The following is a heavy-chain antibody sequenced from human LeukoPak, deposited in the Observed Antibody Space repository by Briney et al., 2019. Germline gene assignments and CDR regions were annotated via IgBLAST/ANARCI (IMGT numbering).Heavy chain of an antibody. CDR2: IYYSGST. J-gene: IGHJ3*02. D-gene: IGHD3-22*01. V-gene: IGHV4-31*03. Sequence: KASETLSLTCTVSGGSISSGGYYWSWIRQHPGKGLEWIGYIYYSGSTYYNPSLKSRVNISVDTSKNQFSLKLSSVTAADTAVYYCARAFYYDSSGYLGPAFDIWGQGTMVTVSS. CDR3: ARAFYYDSSGYLGPAFDI. CDR1: GGSISSGGYY.